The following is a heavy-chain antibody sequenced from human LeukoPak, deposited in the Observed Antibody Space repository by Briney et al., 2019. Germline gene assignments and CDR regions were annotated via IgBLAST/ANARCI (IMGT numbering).Heavy chain of an antibody. CDR1: GFTFGDYA. V-gene: IGHV3-49*04. J-gene: IGHJ4*02. CDR2: IRGKANGGTT. Sequence: GRSLRLSCTASGFTFGDYAVNWVRQAPGKGLGWVGFIRGKANGGTTEYAASVKGRFTISRDDSKSIAYLQMNSLKTEDTAVYYCTRDDRKGLWFGESHFDYWGQGTLVTVSS. D-gene: IGHD3-10*01. CDR3: TRDDRKGLWFGESHFDY.